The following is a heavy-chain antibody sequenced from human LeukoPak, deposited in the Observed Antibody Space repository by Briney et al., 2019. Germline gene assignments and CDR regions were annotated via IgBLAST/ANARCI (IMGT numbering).Heavy chain of an antibody. V-gene: IGHV3-21*01. CDR3: ARSGQWELHLYYFDY. CDR2: ISSSSSSYI. CDR1: GFTFSSYS. J-gene: IGHJ4*02. D-gene: IGHD1-26*01. Sequence: GGSLRLSCAASGFTFSSYSMNWVRQAPGKGLEWVSSISSSSSSYIYYADSVKGRFTISRDNAKNSLYLQMNSLRAEDTAVYYCARSGQWELHLYYFDYWGQGTLVTVSS.